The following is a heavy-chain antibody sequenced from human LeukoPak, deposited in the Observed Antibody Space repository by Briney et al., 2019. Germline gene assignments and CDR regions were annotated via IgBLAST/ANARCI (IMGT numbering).Heavy chain of an antibody. J-gene: IGHJ4*02. Sequence: SETLSLTCAVYGGSFSGYYWSWVRQPPGKGLEWIGEINHSGSTNYNPSLKSRVTISVDTSKNQFSLKLSSVTAADTAVYYCATSRGDTAMDNFDYWGQGTLVTVSS. V-gene: IGHV4-34*01. CDR1: GGSFSGYY. CDR3: ATSRGDTAMDNFDY. D-gene: IGHD5-18*01. CDR2: INHSGST.